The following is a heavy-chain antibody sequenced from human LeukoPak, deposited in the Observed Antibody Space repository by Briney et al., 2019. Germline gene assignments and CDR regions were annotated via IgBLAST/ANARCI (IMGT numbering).Heavy chain of an antibody. CDR1: GASITTYS. CDR3: ARDWGFGDSEDWFDP. Sequence: SETLSLTCSVSGASITTYSWNWLRQSPGKGLEWIGYFSLGETTSYTSSLKSRVTISRDTSKNQVSLKLTSVTAADTAVYYCARDWGFGDSEDWFDPWGQGTLVTVSS. J-gene: IGHJ5*02. V-gene: IGHV4-4*08. CDR2: FSLGETT. D-gene: IGHD3-10*01.